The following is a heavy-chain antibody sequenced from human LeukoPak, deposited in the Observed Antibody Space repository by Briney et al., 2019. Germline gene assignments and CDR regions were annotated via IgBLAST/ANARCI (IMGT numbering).Heavy chain of an antibody. Sequence: PPGGSLRLSCAASGFTFSSYDMHWVRQATGKGLEWVSAIGTAGDTYYPGSVKGRFTSSRENAKNSLYLQMNSLRAGDTAVYYCAIVQGLDFRWYFDLWGRGTLVTVSS. CDR2: IGTAGDT. CDR1: GFTFSSYD. J-gene: IGHJ2*01. CDR3: AIVQGLDFRWYFDL. V-gene: IGHV3-13*01.